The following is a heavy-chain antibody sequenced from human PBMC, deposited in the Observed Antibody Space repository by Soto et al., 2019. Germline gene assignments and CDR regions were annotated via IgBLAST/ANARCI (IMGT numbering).Heavy chain of an antibody. CDR1: GYTFTSYG. J-gene: IGHJ6*02. Sequence: ASVKVSCKASGYTFTSYGISWVRQAPGQGLEWMGWISAYNGNTNYAQKLQGRVTMTTDTSTSTAYMELRSLRSDDTAVYYCARVLMTAGHYYYYGMDVWGQGTTVTVSS. D-gene: IGHD2-21*02. CDR2: ISAYNGNT. V-gene: IGHV1-18*01. CDR3: ARVLMTAGHYYYYGMDV.